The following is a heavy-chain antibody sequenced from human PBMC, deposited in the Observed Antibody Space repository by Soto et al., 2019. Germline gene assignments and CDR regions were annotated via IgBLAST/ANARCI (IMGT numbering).Heavy chain of an antibody. Sequence: SETLSLTCTGSGASIRSTDYYWSWIRQAPGKGLEWIGYVYYTGSTYYNPSLMIRLTISVDTSKNQFSLKLTSVTAAETAVYYCVRTARQGAVAPHWFDRWGQGTQVTVSS. CDR3: VRTARQGAVAPHWFDR. CDR1: GASIRSTDYY. CDR2: VYYTGST. J-gene: IGHJ5*02. V-gene: IGHV4-30-4*01. D-gene: IGHD2-21*02.